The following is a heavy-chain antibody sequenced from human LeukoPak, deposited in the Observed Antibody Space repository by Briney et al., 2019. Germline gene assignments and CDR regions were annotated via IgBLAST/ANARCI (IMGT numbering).Heavy chain of an antibody. D-gene: IGHD2-21*02. Sequence: SETLSLTCTVSGGSISSYYWSWIRQPPGKGLEWIGYIYYSGSTNYNPSLKSRVSISVDTSKDQFSLKLSSVTAADTAVYYCARGAYCGGDCYSYAHDAFDIWGQGTMVTVSS. CDR3: ARGAYCGGDCYSYAHDAFDI. V-gene: IGHV4-59*01. CDR2: IYYSGST. CDR1: GGSISSYY. J-gene: IGHJ3*02.